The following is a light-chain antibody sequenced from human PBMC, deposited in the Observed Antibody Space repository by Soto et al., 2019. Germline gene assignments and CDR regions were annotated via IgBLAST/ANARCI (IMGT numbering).Light chain of an antibody. V-gene: IGKV3-20*01. CDR1: QTFGINY. Sequence: EIVLTQSPGTLSLSPGDRATLSCRASQTFGINYLAWYQQKPGQPPRLLIYGASGRAIGIPDRFSVSVSGTAFSLTITRLEPEDSAVYFCQHYGDSQITFGQGTRLEIK. CDR2: GAS. CDR3: QHYGDSQIT. J-gene: IGKJ5*01.